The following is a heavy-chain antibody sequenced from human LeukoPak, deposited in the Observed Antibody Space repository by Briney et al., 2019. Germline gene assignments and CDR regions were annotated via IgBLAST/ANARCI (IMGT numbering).Heavy chain of an antibody. J-gene: IGHJ4*02. D-gene: IGHD6-19*01. Sequence: GGSLRLSCAASGFTFDDYARHWVRQAPGKGLEWVSGISWNSGNIGYADSVKGRFTISRDNAKNSLYLQMNSLRAEDTALYYCAKDIEYDVAGFDYWGQGTLVTVSS. CDR1: GFTFDDYA. CDR3: AKDIEYDVAGFDY. CDR2: ISWNSGNI. V-gene: IGHV3-9*01.